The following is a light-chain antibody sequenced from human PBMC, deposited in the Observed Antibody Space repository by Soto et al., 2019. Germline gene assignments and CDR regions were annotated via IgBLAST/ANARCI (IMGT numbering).Light chain of an antibody. CDR2: DVS. V-gene: IGLV2-14*03. CDR1: SSDVGAYNF. Sequence: QSALTQPASGSGSPGQSITISCTGTSSDVGAYNFVSWYQQHPGKLPKLMIFDVSRRPSGVSDRFSGSKSGNTASLTISGLQAEDEGDYYCISYTSSSTHVFGSGTKVTVL. J-gene: IGLJ1*01. CDR3: ISYTSSSTHV.